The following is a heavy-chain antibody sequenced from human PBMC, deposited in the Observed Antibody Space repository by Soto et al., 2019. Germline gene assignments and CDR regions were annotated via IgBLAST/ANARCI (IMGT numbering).Heavy chain of an antibody. D-gene: IGHD1-26*01. CDR2: ISGSGGST. Sequence: GGSLRLSCEVSGFTFSSYAMSWVRQAPGRGLEWVSSISGSGGSTYHADSVNGRFTISRDNSKNTVLLQMNSLRAEDTAVYYCAKDSPYSASYKEDGFDIWGQGSLVTVSS. J-gene: IGHJ3*02. CDR3: AKDSPYSASYKEDGFDI. V-gene: IGHV3-23*01. CDR1: GFTFSSYA.